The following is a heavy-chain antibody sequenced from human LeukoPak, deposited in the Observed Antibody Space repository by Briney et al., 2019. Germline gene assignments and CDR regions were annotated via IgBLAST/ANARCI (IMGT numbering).Heavy chain of an antibody. Sequence: GASVKVSFKSSGYTFTSYDINWVRQATGQGLEWMGWMNPNSGNTGYAQKFQGRVTMTRNTSISTAYMELSSLRSEDTAVYYCARGRSPTERITIFALQRMTKRKYYMDVWGKGTTVTVSS. CDR2: MNPNSGNT. J-gene: IGHJ6*03. CDR3: ARGRSPTERITIFALQRMTKRKYYMDV. D-gene: IGHD3-3*01. V-gene: IGHV1-8*01. CDR1: GYTFTSYD.